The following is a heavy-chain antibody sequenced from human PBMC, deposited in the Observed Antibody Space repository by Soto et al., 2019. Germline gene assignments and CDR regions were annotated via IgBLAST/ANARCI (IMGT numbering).Heavy chain of an antibody. CDR2: ISGSGDIT. Sequence: QLLESGGGVVQPGGSLRLSCAASGFVFPNCAMSWVRQAPGKGLEWVSGISGSGDITHYADSVMGRFAISRDNSKDTLYRQVSSLRAEDTAVYYCAKGATSTWYDFDYWGQGTLVTVSS. J-gene: IGHJ4*02. CDR3: AKGATSTWYDFDY. V-gene: IGHV3-23*01. D-gene: IGHD6-13*01. CDR1: GFVFPNCA.